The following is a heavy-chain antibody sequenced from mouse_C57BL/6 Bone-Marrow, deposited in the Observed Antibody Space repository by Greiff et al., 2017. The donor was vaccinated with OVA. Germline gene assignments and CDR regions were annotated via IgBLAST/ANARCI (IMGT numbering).Heavy chain of an antibody. Sequence: LVESGAELARPGASVKLSCTASGYTFTSYGISWVKQRTGQGLEWIGEIYPRSGNTYYNEKFKGKATLTADKSSSTAYMELRSLTSEDSAVYFCAREEASKVVAKGYWGQGTSVTVSS. V-gene: IGHV1-81*01. CDR2: IYPRSGNT. J-gene: IGHJ4*01. CDR3: AREEASKVVAKGY. D-gene: IGHD1-1*01. CDR1: GYTFTSYG.